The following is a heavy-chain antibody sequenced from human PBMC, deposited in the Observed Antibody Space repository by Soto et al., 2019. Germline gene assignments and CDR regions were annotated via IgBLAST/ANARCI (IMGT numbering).Heavy chain of an antibody. D-gene: IGHD3-16*01. CDR3: NSLGGSTGT. CDR2: IRSKANSYAT. CDR1: GFTFSGSA. J-gene: IGHJ4*02. Sequence: EVQLVESGGGLVQPGGSLKLSCAASGFTFSGSAMHWVRQASGKGLEWVGRIRSKANSYATAYAASVKGRFTISRDASKNTAYLQMNSLKTADTAVYYWNSLGGSTGTWGQGTLVTVSS. V-gene: IGHV3-73*02.